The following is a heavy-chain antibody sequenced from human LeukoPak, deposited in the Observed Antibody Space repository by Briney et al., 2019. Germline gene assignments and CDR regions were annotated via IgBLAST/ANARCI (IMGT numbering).Heavy chain of an antibody. CDR3: ARPKLTVQLERRYDLYYFDY. D-gene: IGHD1-1*01. Sequence: GASVKVSCKASGGTFSSYAISWVRQAPGQGLEWMGRIIPIFGTANYAQKFQGRVTITAAESTSTAYMELSSLRSEDTAVYYCARPKLTVQLERRYDLYYFDYWGQGTLVTVSS. CDR1: GGTFSSYA. V-gene: IGHV1-69*13. J-gene: IGHJ4*02. CDR2: IIPIFGTA.